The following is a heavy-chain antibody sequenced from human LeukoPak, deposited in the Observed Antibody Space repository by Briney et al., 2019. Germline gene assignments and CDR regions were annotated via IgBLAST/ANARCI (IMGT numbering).Heavy chain of an antibody. D-gene: IGHD5-24*01. CDR1: GYTFTSYG. Sequence: ASVKVSCKASGYTFTSYGISWVRQAPGQGLEWMGWISADNGNTNYAQKLQGRVTMSTDTSTSTAYMELRSLRSDDTAVYYCARFDRRDGYNYGDYWGQGTLVTVSS. CDR3: ARFDRRDGYNYGDY. J-gene: IGHJ4*02. V-gene: IGHV1-18*01. CDR2: ISADNGNT.